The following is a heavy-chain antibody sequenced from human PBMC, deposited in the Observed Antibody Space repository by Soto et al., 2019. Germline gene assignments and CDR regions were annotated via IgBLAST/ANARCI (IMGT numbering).Heavy chain of an antibody. V-gene: IGHV4-31*03. D-gene: IGHD2-2*02. CDR1: GGSISSGGYY. CDR2: IYYSGST. Sequence: PSETLSLTCTVSGGSISSGGYYWSWIRQHPGKGLEWIGYIYYSGSTNYNPSLKSRVTISVDTSKNQFSLKLSSVTAADTAVYYCARGHLLCSSTSCYTAYYYYYYMDVWGKGTTVTVSS. CDR3: ARGHLLCSSTSCYTAYYYYYYMDV. J-gene: IGHJ6*03.